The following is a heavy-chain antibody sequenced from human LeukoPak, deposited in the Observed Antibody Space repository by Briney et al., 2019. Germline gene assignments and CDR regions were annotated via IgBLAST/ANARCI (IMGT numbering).Heavy chain of an antibody. V-gene: IGHV3-48*01. CDR2: ISSGSTTI. J-gene: IGHJ4*02. Sequence: GGSLRLSCATSGFTLSSYSMNWVRQAPGKGLEWISYISSGSTTIYYADSVKGRFTISRDNAKNSVYLQMNSLRAEDTAVYYCARDVEQWLVRVYYFDYWGQGTLVTVSS. CDR1: GFTLSSYS. D-gene: IGHD6-19*01. CDR3: ARDVEQWLVRVYYFDY.